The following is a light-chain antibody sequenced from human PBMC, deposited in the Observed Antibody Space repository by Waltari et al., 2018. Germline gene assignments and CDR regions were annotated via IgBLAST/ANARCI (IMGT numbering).Light chain of an antibody. CDR3: QHYVRLPAT. Sequence: EIVLTQSPGSLSSSPGDRVTLACRASQSVSRALAWYQQIPGQAPRLLIFGASNRATGIPDRFSGSGSETDFSLTISRLEPEDFAVYYCQHYVRLPATFGRGTKVEIK. V-gene: IGKV3-20*01. CDR2: GAS. CDR1: QSVSRA. J-gene: IGKJ1*01.